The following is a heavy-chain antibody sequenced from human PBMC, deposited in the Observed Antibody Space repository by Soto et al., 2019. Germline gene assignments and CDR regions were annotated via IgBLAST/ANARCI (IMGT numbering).Heavy chain of an antibody. CDR3: ASDRGWNLFDS. Sequence: EVQLVESGGGWVQPGGSLRLSCVASEFTFGSYWMTWVRQAPGKGLERVANIKPDGSERHYLASVKGRFTISRDNAKNSLYLQMNSLRAEDAAVYFCASDRGWNLFDSWGQGTLVIVSS. J-gene: IGHJ4*01. CDR2: IKPDGSER. V-gene: IGHV3-7*04. CDR1: EFTFGSYW. D-gene: IGHD6-19*01.